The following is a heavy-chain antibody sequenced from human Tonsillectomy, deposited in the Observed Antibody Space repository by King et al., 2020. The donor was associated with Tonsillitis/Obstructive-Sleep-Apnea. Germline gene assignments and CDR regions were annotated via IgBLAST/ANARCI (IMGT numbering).Heavy chain of an antibody. V-gene: IGHV3-48*03. D-gene: IGHD3-16*01. J-gene: IGHJ6*03. Sequence: VQLVESGGGLVQPGGSLRLSCVGSGFTFSSYEMNWVRQAPGKGLEWVSLISSSGSTTYYADSVKGRFTISRDNAKNSLNLQVNSLRAEDTAIYYCARVPFIMNSFYYMDVWGKGTTVTVSS. CDR1: GFTFSSYE. CDR2: ISSSGSTT. CDR3: ARVPFIMNSFYYMDV.